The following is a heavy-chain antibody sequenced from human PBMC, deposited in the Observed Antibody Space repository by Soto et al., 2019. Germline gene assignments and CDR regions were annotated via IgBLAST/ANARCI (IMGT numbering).Heavy chain of an antibody. V-gene: IGHV1-69*13. Sequence: GASVKVSCKASGGTFISYAVSWVRQAPGQGLEWMGGIIPIFGTANYAQKFQGRVTITADESTSTAYMELSSLRSEDTAVYYCARDIKDYESSGYDYWGQGTLVTVT. CDR1: GGTFISYA. D-gene: IGHD3-22*01. CDR2: IIPIFGTA. CDR3: ARDIKDYESSGYDY. J-gene: IGHJ4*02.